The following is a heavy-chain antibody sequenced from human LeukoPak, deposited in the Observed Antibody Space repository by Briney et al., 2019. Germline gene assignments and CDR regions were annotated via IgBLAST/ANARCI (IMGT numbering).Heavy chain of an antibody. CDR2: IYYSGSA. Sequence: SETLSLTCTVSGGSISSSSYCRGWIRQPPGTGLEWIGSIYYSGSAYYNPSLKSRVTISVDTSKNQFSLKLSSVTAADTAVYYCARQIRLLEWLGWGQGTLVTVSS. V-gene: IGHV4-39*01. CDR3: ARQIRLLEWLG. CDR1: GGSISSSSYC. J-gene: IGHJ4*02. D-gene: IGHD3-3*01.